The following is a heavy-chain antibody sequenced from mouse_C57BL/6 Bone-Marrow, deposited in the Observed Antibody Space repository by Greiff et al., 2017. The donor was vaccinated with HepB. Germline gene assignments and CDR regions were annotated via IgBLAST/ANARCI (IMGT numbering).Heavy chain of an antibody. V-gene: IGHV2-9-1*01. CDR3: ARIYYDYDLYYFDY. CDR2: IWTGGGT. J-gene: IGHJ2*01. D-gene: IGHD2-4*01. CDR1: GFSLTSYA. Sequence: VKLMESGPGLVAPSQSLSITCTVSGFSLTSYAISWVRQPPGKGLEWLGVIWTGGGTNYNSALKSRLSISKDNSKSRVFLKMNSLQTDDTARYYCARIYYDYDLYYFDYWGQGTTLTVSS.